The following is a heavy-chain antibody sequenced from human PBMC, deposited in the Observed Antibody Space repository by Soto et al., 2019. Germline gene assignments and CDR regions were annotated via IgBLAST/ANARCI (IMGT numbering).Heavy chain of an antibody. CDR1: GFTFSSYA. Sequence: XESLRLSCSASGFTFSSYAMHWVRQAPGKGLENVSGVRGNGDPPFYADSVKGRFTISRDNSKNTLYLQMSSLSADDTAVYYCVKSRGGNNFDFFDWGQGALVTVSS. CDR2: VRGNGDPP. J-gene: IGHJ4*02. V-gene: IGHV3-64D*06. D-gene: IGHD5-12*01. CDR3: VKSRGGNNFDFFD.